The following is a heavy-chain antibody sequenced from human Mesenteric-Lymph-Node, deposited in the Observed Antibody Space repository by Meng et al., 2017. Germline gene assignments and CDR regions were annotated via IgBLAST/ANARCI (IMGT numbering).Heavy chain of an antibody. CDR1: GFTFSSYA. J-gene: IGHJ4*02. Sequence: GESLKISCAASGFTFSSYAMSWVRQAPGKGLEWVSSISTSGDYIKYSDSVKGRFTTSRDNAKSSLYLQMSSLRAEDTAVYYCARSTHSSASEWGQGTLVTVSS. D-gene: IGHD6-19*01. V-gene: IGHV3-21*01. CDR3: ARSTHSSASE. CDR2: ISTSGDYI.